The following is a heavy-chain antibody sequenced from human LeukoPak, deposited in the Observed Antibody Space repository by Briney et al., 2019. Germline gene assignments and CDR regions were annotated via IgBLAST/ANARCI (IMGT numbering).Heavy chain of an antibody. J-gene: IGHJ4*02. CDR1: GYSISSGYY. V-gene: IGHV4-38-2*02. D-gene: IGHD5-24*01. CDR3: ARGQEMATIRFGY. CDR2: IYHSGST. Sequence: SETLSLTCTVSGYSISSGYYWGWIRQPPGKGLEWIGSIYHSGSTYYNPSLKSRVTISVDTAKNQFSLKLSSVTAADTAVYYCARGQEMATIRFGYWGQGTLVTVSS.